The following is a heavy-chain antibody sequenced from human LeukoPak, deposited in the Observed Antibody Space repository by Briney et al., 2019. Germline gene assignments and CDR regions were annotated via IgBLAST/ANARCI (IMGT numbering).Heavy chain of an antibody. CDR2: VYSGDRT. CDR3: ARGYLIDY. V-gene: IGHV3-66*01. CDR1: GFTVNSNY. J-gene: IGHJ4*02. D-gene: IGHD1-26*01. Sequence: AGGSLRLSCAASGFTVNSNYMSWVRQAPGKGLEWLSVVYSGDRTYYADSVKGRFTISRDDSTNTLYLLMNSLRAEDTAVYYCARGYLIDYWGQGTLVTVSS.